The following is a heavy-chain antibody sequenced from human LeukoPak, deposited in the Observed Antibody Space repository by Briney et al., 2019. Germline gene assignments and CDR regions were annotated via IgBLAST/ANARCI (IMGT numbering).Heavy chain of an antibody. CDR1: GGSIRSYY. J-gene: IGHJ4*02. Sequence: TPSETLSLTGTVSGGSIRSYYWSWIRQPPGKGLEWIGYIYYSGSTNYNPSLKSRVTISVDTSKNQFSLKLSSVTAADTAVYYCAGTTLAVAGTFDYWGQGTLVTVSS. CDR3: AGTTLAVAGTFDY. CDR2: IYYSGST. D-gene: IGHD6-19*01. V-gene: IGHV4-59*08.